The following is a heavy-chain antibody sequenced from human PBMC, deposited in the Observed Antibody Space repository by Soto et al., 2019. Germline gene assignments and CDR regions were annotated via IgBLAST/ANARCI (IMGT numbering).Heavy chain of an antibody. Sequence: SETLSLTCTVSGGSISSSEYYWAWIRQPPGKGLQFVGTIYYSGSSYSNPSLKSRLSMSVDTSKNQFSLTMKSVTAADTGVYYCASSRGEYFQHWGQGTLVTVSS. J-gene: IGHJ1*01. CDR1: GGSISSSEYY. CDR2: IYYSGSS. V-gene: IGHV4-39*01. CDR3: ASSRGEYFQH.